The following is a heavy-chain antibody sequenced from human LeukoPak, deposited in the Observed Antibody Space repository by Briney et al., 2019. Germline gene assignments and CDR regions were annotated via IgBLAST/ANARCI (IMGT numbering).Heavy chain of an antibody. CDR3: ATDVPNCSSTSCYLSRYYYYGMDV. CDR2: FDPEDGET. J-gene: IGHJ6*02. V-gene: IGHV1-24*01. Sequence: ASVKVSCKVSGYTLTELSMHWVRQAPGKGLEWMGGFDPEDGETIYAQKFQGRVTMTEDTSTDTAYMELSSLRSEGTAVYYCATDVPNCSSTSCYLSRYYYYGMDVWGQGTRSPSP. CDR1: GYTLTELS. D-gene: IGHD2-2*01.